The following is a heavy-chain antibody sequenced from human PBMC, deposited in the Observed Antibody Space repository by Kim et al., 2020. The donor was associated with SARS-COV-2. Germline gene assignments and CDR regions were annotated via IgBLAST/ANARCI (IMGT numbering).Heavy chain of an antibody. Sequence: SETLSLTCTVSGGSISSSSYYWGWIRQPPGKGLEWIGSIYYSGSTYYNPSLKSRVTISVDTSKNQFSLKLSSVTAADTAVYYCARSGFKYYFDYWGQGTLVTVSS. D-gene: IGHD3-10*01. CDR1: GGSISSSSYY. J-gene: IGHJ4*02. CDR2: IYYSGST. CDR3: ARSGFKYYFDY. V-gene: IGHV4-39*01.